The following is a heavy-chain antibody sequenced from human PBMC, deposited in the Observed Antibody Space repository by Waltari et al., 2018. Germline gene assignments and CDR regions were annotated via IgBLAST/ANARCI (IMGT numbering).Heavy chain of an antibody. V-gene: IGHV4-38-2*02. CDR2: IYHSGST. J-gene: IGHJ5*02. Sequence: QVQLQESGPGLVKPSETMSLTCTVSGYYISRGYYWGWIRQPPGTGLGWIGSIYHSGSTYYNPSLKRRVTISVDTSKNQFSLKLSSVTAADTAVYYCARVAEVLRFLEWFPGWFDPWGQGTLVTVSS. CDR1: GYYISRGYY. CDR3: ARVAEVLRFLEWFPGWFDP. D-gene: IGHD3-3*01.